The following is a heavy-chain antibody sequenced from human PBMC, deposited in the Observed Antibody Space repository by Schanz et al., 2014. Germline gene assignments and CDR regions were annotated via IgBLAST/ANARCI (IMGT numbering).Heavy chain of an antibody. Sequence: QVQLVQSGAEVKKPGASVKVSCKASGYTFTDYHIHWVRQAPGQGLEWMGRINPNSGGTNFAQKFQGRVTVTRDTSISTAYMELGSLRFDDTAVYYCAAPRTTAFDYWGQGTLVTVSS. CDR2: INPNSGGT. CDR3: AAPRTTAFDY. V-gene: IGHV1-2*06. J-gene: IGHJ4*02. D-gene: IGHD4-17*01. CDR1: GYTFTDYH.